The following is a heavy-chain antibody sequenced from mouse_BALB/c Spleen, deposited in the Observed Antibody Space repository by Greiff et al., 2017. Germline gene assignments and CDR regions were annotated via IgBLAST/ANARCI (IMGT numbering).Heavy chain of an antibody. J-gene: IGHJ3*01. CDR2: IDPENGNT. Sequence: EVKLQESGAELVRPGALVKLSCKASGFNIKDYYMHWVKQRPEQGLEWIGWIDPENGNTIYDPKFQGKASITADTSSNTAYLQLSSLTSEDTAVYYCASEDSSGSWFAYWGQGTLVTVSA. CDR1: GFNIKDYY. V-gene: IGHV14-1*02. D-gene: IGHD3-2*01. CDR3: ASEDSSGSWFAY.